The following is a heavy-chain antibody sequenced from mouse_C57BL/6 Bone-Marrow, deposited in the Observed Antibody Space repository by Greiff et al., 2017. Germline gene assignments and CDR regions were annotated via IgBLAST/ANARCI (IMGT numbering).Heavy chain of an antibody. D-gene: IGHD1-1*01. CDR3: TRITTVVAYYFDY. Sequence: EVKLMESGAELVRPGASVKLSCTASGFNIKDYYMHWVKQRPEQGLEWIGRIDPEDGDTEYAPKFQGKATMTADTSSNTAYLQLSSLTSEDTAVYYCTRITTVVAYYFDYWGQGTTLTVSS. J-gene: IGHJ2*01. CDR1: GFNIKDYY. V-gene: IGHV14-1*01. CDR2: IDPEDGDT.